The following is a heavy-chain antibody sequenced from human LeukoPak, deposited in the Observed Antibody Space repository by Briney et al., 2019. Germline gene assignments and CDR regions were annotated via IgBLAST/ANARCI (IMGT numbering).Heavy chain of an antibody. D-gene: IGHD2-2*01. Sequence: SETLSLTCTVSGGSISSGGYDWSWIRQHPGKGLEWIGNIYYSGSTYSNPSLKSRVIISIDTSKNQFSLKMSSVTAADTAVYYCTRGLGYCTSTTCYDPLSAFDIWGQGTMVTVSS. CDR2: IYYSGST. CDR1: GGSISSGGYD. V-gene: IGHV4-31*03. J-gene: IGHJ3*02. CDR3: TRGLGYCTSTTCYDPLSAFDI.